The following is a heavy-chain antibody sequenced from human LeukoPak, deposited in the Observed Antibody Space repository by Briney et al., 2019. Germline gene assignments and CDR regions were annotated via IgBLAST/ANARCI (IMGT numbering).Heavy chain of an antibody. CDR1: GFTFSSYS. CDR3: ARDPGKSSPYFDWLDP. V-gene: IGHV3-21*01. Sequence: PGGSLRLSCAASGFTFSSYSMNWVRQAPGKGLEWVSSISSSSSYIYYADSVKGRFTISRDNAKNSLYLQMNSLRAEDTAVYYCARDPGKSSPYFDWLDPWGQGTLVTVSS. D-gene: IGHD3-10*01. J-gene: IGHJ5*02. CDR2: ISSSSSYI.